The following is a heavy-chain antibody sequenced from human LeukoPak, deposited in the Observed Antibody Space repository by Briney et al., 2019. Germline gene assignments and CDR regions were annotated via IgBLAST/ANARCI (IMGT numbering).Heavy chain of an antibody. CDR2: ISYDGNNK. D-gene: IGHD3-3*01. CDR3: ARLAENDFWSGYYGD. Sequence: GGSLRLSCAASGFTFSSYAMHWVRQAPGKGLEWVALISYDGNNKYYSDSVKGRFTISRDNSKSTLYLQMNSLRAEDTAVYYCARLAENDFWSGYYGDWGQGTLVTVSS. J-gene: IGHJ4*02. V-gene: IGHV3-30*04. CDR1: GFTFSSYA.